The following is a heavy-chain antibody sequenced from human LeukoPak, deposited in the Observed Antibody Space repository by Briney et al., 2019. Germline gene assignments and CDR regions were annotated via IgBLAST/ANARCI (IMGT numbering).Heavy chain of an antibody. CDR2: MNPNSGNT. J-gene: IGHJ4*02. D-gene: IGHD3-9*01. Sequence: ASVKVSCKASGYTFTSYDINWVRQATGQGLEWMGWMNPNSGNTGYAQQFQGRVTMTRNTSTSTVYMELSSLRSEDTAVYYCARGDDILTGYAYWGQGTLVTVSS. CDR1: GYTFTSYD. CDR3: ARGDDILTGYAY. V-gene: IGHV1-8*01.